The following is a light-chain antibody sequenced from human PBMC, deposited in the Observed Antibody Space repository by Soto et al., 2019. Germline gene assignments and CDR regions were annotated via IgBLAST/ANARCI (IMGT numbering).Light chain of an antibody. V-gene: IGLV4-69*01. Sequence: QLVLTQSPSASASLGASVKLTGTLSSGHSNYAIEWHQQQSEKGPRYLMKLNSDGSHSKGDGIPDRFSGSSSGAERYLTISSLQSEDEADYYCQTWGSGIVVFGGGTKLTVL. CDR2: LNSDGSH. CDR3: QTWGSGIVV. CDR1: SGHSNYA. J-gene: IGLJ2*01.